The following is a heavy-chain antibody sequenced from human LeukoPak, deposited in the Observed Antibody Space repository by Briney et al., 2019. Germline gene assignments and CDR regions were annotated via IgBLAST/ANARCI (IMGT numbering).Heavy chain of an antibody. V-gene: IGHV3-48*01. D-gene: IGHD6-13*01. CDR1: GFTFSSYS. Sequence: GGSLRLSRAASGFTFSSYSMNWVRRAPGKGLEWVSYISSTSTSIYYADSVKGRFTISRDNARNSLYLQMNSLRAEDTAVYYCAERGISSSSDYWGQGTLVTVSS. CDR2: ISSTSTSI. J-gene: IGHJ4*02. CDR3: AERGISSSSDY.